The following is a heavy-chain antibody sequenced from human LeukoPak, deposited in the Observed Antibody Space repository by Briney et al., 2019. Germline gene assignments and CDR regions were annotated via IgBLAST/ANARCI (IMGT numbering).Heavy chain of an antibody. Sequence: ASVKVSCKASGYTFTSYYMHWVRQAPGQGLEWMGIINPSGGSTSYAQKFQGRVTMTRDTSTSTVYMELSSLRSEDTAVYYCAREYCSSTSCYYFDYWGQGTLVTVSS. J-gene: IGHJ4*02. CDR1: GYTFTSYY. V-gene: IGHV1-46*01. D-gene: IGHD2-2*01. CDR2: INPSGGST. CDR3: AREYCSSTSCYYFDY.